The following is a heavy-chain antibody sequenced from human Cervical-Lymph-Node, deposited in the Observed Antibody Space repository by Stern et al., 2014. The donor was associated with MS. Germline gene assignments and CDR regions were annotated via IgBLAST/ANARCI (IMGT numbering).Heavy chain of an antibody. CDR1: GDTFNTHG. V-gene: IGHV1-69*06. Sequence: QVQLVQSGAEVKKPGSSVKISCKASGDTFNTHGINWVRQAPGQGLECMGGIVPICDTANYAEKFQGRVTITADKSTSTVHMDMNSLRSDDTAMYYCARDHLELRTNYFFDYWGQGTLLSVSS. CDR3: ARDHLELRTNYFFDY. CDR2: IVPICDTA. D-gene: IGHD1-7*01. J-gene: IGHJ4*02.